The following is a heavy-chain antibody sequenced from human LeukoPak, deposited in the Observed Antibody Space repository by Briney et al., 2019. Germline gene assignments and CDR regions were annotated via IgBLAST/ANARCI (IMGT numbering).Heavy chain of an antibody. J-gene: IGHJ4*02. Sequence: ASVKVSCKASGYTFTSYAMNWVRQAPGQGLEWMGWINTNTGNPTYAQGFTGRFVFSLDTSVSTAYLQISSLKAEDTAVYYCARGRFEERWPQIPQNYWGQGTLVTVSS. V-gene: IGHV7-4-1*02. D-gene: IGHD5-24*01. CDR2: INTNTGNP. CDR3: ARGRFEERWPQIPQNY. CDR1: GYTFTSYA.